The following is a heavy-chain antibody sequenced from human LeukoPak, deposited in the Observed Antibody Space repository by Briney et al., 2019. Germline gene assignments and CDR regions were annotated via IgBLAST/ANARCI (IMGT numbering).Heavy chain of an antibody. CDR3: ARADYGGNSGAFDI. CDR1: VGTFSSYA. D-gene: IGHD4-23*01. J-gene: IGHJ3*02. CDR2: IIPILGIA. V-gene: IGHV1-69*04. Sequence: ASVKVSCKASVGTFSSYAISWVRQAPGQGLEWMGRIIPILGIANYAQKFQGRVTITADKSTSTAYMELSSLRSEDTAVYYCARADYGGNSGAFDIWGQGTMVTVSS.